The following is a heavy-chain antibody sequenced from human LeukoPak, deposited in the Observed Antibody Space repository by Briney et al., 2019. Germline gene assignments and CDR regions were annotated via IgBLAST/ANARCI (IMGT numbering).Heavy chain of an antibody. CDR1: GGYIRSTTYY. V-gene: IGHV4-39*07. CDR3: ARGRIGYYYDSSGPDAFDI. CDR2: IYYSGNT. D-gene: IGHD3-22*01. J-gene: IGHJ3*02. Sequence: SETLSLTCSVSGGYIRSTTYYWGWIRQTPGKGLEWIGSIYYSGNTYYSPSLMSRVTISVDTSKNQFSLKLSSVTAADTAVYYCARGRIGYYYDSSGPDAFDIWGQGTMVTVSS.